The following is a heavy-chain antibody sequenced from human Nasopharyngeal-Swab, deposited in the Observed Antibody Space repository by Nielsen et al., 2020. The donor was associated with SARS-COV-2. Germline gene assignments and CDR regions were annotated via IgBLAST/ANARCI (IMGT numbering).Heavy chain of an antibody. CDR1: GFIVSNNY. D-gene: IGHD2-2*03. J-gene: IGHJ3*01. Sequence: GGSLRLSCAASGFIVSNNYMSWVRQAPGKGLEWVSVMYSAGTTYYADSVKGRLTISRHSSENSLYLQMNSLRADDTALYYCARGGYCSSSSCYNAFDVWGEGTMVLVSS. V-gene: IGHV3-53*04. CDR2: MYSAGTT. CDR3: ARGGYCSSSSCYNAFDV.